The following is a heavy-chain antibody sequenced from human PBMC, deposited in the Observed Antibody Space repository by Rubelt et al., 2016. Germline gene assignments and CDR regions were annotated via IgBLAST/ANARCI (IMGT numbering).Heavy chain of an antibody. CDR2: VRFDGTRS. D-gene: IGHD3-22*01. Sequence: QAPGKGLEWVAVVRFDGTRSYYADSVRGRFTMSRDNSKNTLYLQMNSLRAEDTAVYYCAKGRRGYYDSSGYYYRRFDYWGQGTLVTVSS. CDR3: AKGRRGYYDSSGYYYRRFDY. V-gene: IGHV3-30*02. J-gene: IGHJ4*02.